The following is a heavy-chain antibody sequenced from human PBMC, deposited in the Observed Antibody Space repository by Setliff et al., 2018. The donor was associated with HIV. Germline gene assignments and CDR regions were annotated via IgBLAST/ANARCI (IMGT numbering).Heavy chain of an antibody. Sequence: GGSLRLSCAASGFTFSTYAMGWVRQAPGKGLEWVSTVGAAGAPTHYAESVKGRFTISKDNSRDTLYLQMSSLREEDTAVYYCAKVFAFGVDGFDIWGQGTMVTVS. V-gene: IGHV3-23*01. CDR3: AKVFAFGVDGFDI. J-gene: IGHJ3*02. D-gene: IGHD3-10*01. CDR1: GFTFSTYA. CDR2: VGAAGAPT.